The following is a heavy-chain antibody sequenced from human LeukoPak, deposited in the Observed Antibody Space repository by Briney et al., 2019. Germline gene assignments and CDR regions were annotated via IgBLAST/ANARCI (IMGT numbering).Heavy chain of an antibody. CDR2: ISSSGGST. D-gene: IGHD5-24*01. J-gene: IGHJ4*02. CDR3: ARDAKQLPY. V-gene: IGHV3-23*01. Sequence: GGSLRLSCAASGFTFSSYAMSWVRQAPGKGLEWVSNISSSGGSTYYADSVKGRFTISRDTSKNTLYLQMNSLRPGDTGDYYCARDAKQLPYWGQGTLVTVSS. CDR1: GFTFSSYA.